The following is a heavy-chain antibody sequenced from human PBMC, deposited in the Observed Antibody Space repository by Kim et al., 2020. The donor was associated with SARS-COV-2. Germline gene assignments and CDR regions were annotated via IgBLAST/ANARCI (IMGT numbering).Heavy chain of an antibody. D-gene: IGHD2-2*02. Sequence: SETLSLTCAVYGGSFSGYYWSWIRQPPGKGLEWIGEINHSGSTNYNPSLKSRVTISVDTSKNQFSLKLSSVTAADTAVYYCARGPARYCSSTSCYRQDYWGQVTLVTVSS. CDR3: ARGPARYCSSTSCYRQDY. CDR2: INHSGST. V-gene: IGHV4-34*01. CDR1: GGSFSGYY. J-gene: IGHJ4*02.